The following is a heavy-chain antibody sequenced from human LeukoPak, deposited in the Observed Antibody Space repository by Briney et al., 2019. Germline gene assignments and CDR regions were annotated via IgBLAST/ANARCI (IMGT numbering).Heavy chain of an antibody. V-gene: IGHV4-59*01. CDR3: ARSGAAGGMY. CDR1: GGFIINYY. D-gene: IGHD6-13*01. CDR2: IYYSGTT. J-gene: IGHJ4*02. Sequence: SETLSLTCTVSGGFIINYYWSWIGQPPGKGLEWVGYIYYSGTTSYNPSLKSRVTISLDTSKNQFSLKLTSVTAADTALYYCARSGAAGGMYWGQGTLVTVSS.